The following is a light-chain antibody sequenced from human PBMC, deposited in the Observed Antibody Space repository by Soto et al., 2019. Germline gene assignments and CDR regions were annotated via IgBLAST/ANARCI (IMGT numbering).Light chain of an antibody. CDR3: QEYSDNWRS. CDR2: GAS. Sequence: EIRMSQSPGAMSVTKRAKASLSCRACQSVRTNLAWYQHKPGQSPRLLIYGASNRATGFPARFSGSGSGPEFTLAIIGLLSDDLAVYFGQEYSDNWRSFGQGTKMDIK. J-gene: IGKJ1*01. V-gene: IGKV3-15*01. CDR1: QSVRTN.